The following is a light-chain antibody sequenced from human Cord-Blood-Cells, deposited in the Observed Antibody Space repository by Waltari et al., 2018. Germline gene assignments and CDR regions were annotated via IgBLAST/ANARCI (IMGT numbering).Light chain of an antibody. CDR2: LCS. J-gene: IGKJ1*01. CDR3: MQALQTPWT. CDR1: QSLLHSNGYNY. V-gene: IGKV2-28*01. Sequence: DIVMTQSPLSLPVTPGEPASIACRSSQSLLHSNGYNYLDWYLQKPGQSQQLQIYLCSKRASGVPDRFSCSGSGKDFTMKISRVEAEDVGVYYCMQALQTPWTFGQGTKVEIK.